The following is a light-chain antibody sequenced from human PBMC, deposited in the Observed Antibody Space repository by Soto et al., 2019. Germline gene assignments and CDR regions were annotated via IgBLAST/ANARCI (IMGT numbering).Light chain of an antibody. J-gene: IGKJ1*01. V-gene: IGKV3-20*01. Sequence: EIELTQSPGTLSLSPGERATVSCRASQSVSSSYLAWYQQKPGQAPRLLIYGASSRATGIPDRFGGSGSGTDFTLTISRLEPEDFAVYYCQQYGSSPPFTFGQGTKVDIK. CDR1: QSVSSSY. CDR2: GAS. CDR3: QQYGSSPPFT.